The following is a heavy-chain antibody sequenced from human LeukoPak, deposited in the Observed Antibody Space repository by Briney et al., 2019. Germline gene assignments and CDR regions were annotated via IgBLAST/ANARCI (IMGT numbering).Heavy chain of an antibody. D-gene: IGHD3-22*01. Sequence: KPGGSLRVSCAASGFTLRNYSMNWVRPAPGKGLEWVSSISSSSSYIYYADSMKGRFTISRDNAKNSLYLQMNSLRAEDTAVYYCARDLYYDGSGGDLWGRGTLVTVSS. CDR2: ISSSSSYI. V-gene: IGHV3-21*06. CDR3: ARDLYYDGSGGDL. J-gene: IGHJ2*01. CDR1: GFTLRNYS.